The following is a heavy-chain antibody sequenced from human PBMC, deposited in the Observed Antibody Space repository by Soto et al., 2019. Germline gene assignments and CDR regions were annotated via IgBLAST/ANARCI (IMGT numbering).Heavy chain of an antibody. D-gene: IGHD2-15*01. CDR1: GFTFSSCT. Sequence: EVHLVESGGGLVKPGGSLRLSCAVSGFTFSSCTMNWVRQAPGKGLEWVSSISPSTSHIYYADSVKGRFTISRDNAKNSLFLQMNSLGAEDRAVYYCSGCSGGACHQNYGMDVWGQGTTVTVSS. CDR2: ISPSTSHI. J-gene: IGHJ6*02. V-gene: IGHV3-21*01. CDR3: SGCSGGACHQNYGMDV.